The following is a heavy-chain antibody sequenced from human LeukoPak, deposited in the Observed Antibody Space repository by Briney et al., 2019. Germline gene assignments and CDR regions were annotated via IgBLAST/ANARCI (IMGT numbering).Heavy chain of an antibody. V-gene: IGHV1-46*01. CDR1: GYTFTSYY. Sequence: ASVKVSCKASGYTFTSYYMHWVPEAPGQGLEWMGIINPSGGSTSYAQKFQGRVTMTRDTSTSTVYMELSSLRSENTAVYYCGSSYYDSSGYYSGLDYWGEGTLVTVSS. D-gene: IGHD3-22*01. CDR2: INPSGGST. CDR3: GSSYYDSSGYYSGLDY. J-gene: IGHJ4*02.